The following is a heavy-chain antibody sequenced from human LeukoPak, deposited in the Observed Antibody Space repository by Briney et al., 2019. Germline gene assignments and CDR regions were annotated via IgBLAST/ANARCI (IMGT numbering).Heavy chain of an antibody. Sequence: GASVKVSCKASGYTFTSYGISWVRQAPGQGLEWMGWISTYNGNTNYAQKLQGRVTMTTDTSTSTVYMELSSLRSEDTAVYYCARECSGGSCYWFDPWGQGTLVTVSS. D-gene: IGHD2-15*01. CDR2: ISTYNGNT. J-gene: IGHJ5*02. CDR3: ARECSGGSCYWFDP. CDR1: GYTFTSYG. V-gene: IGHV1-18*01.